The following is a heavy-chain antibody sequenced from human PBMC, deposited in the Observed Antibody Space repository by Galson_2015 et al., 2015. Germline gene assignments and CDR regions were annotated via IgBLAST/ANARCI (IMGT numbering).Heavy chain of an antibody. D-gene: IGHD3-3*01. Sequence: SLRLSCAASGFTVSSNYMSWVRQAPGKGLEWVSVIYSGGSTYYADSVKGRFTISRDNSKNTLYLQMNSLRAEDTAVYYCARDQAILGVVISGMDVWGQGTTVTVSS. V-gene: IGHV3-66*02. J-gene: IGHJ6*02. CDR1: GFTVSSNY. CDR2: IYSGGST. CDR3: ARDQAILGVVISGMDV.